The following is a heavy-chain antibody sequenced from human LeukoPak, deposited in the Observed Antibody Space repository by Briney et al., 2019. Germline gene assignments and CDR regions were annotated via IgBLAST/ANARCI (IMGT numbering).Heavy chain of an antibody. J-gene: IGHJ4*02. CDR1: GYTFTGHY. CDR3: ASLSYLVGAIRDY. V-gene: IGHV1-2*02. D-gene: IGHD1-26*01. Sequence: ASVKVSCKASGYTFTGHYMHWVRQAPGQGLEWMGWINPNSGGTNYAQKFQGRVTMTRDTSISTAYMELSRLRSDDTAVYYCASLSYLVGAIRDYWGQGTLVTVSS. CDR2: INPNSGGT.